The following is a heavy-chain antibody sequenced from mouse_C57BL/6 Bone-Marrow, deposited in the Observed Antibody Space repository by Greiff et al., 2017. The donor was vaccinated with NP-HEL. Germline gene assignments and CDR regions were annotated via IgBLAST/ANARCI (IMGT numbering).Heavy chain of an antibody. J-gene: IGHJ2*01. D-gene: IGHD4-1*01. CDR3: ARHITGMDY. CDR1: GFPFSSYG. Sequence: EVQLVESGGDLVKPGGSLKLSCAASGFPFSSYGMSWVRQTPDKRLEWVATIRSGGSYTYYPDSVKGRFTISRDNAKNTLYLQMSSLKSEDTAMYYCARHITGMDYWGQGTTLTVSS. V-gene: IGHV5-6*01. CDR2: IRSGGSYT.